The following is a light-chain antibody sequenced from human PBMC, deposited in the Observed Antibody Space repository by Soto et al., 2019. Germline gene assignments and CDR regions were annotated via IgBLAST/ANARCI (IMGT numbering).Light chain of an antibody. CDR3: QVWDSSSDHDV. V-gene: IGLV3-21*04. CDR1: NIGSKS. J-gene: IGLJ1*01. CDR2: YDS. Sequence: SYELTQPPSVSVAPGKTARITCGGNNIGSKSVHWYQQKPGQAPVLVSYYDSDRPSGIPERFSGSNSGNTATLTISRVEAGDEADYYCQVWDSSSDHDVFGTGTKVTVL.